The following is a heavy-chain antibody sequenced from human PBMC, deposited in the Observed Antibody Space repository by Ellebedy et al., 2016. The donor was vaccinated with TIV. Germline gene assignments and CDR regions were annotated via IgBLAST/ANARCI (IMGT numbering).Heavy chain of an antibody. V-gene: IGHV4-4*02. Sequence: SETLSLTXAVSGGSISSSNWWSWVRQPPGKGLEWIGEIYHSGSTNYNPSLKSRVTISVDKSKNQFSLKLSSVTAADTAVYYCATQYGSGSLVYWGQGTLVTVSS. J-gene: IGHJ4*02. CDR2: IYHSGST. CDR3: ATQYGSGSLVY. CDR1: GGSISSSNW. D-gene: IGHD3-10*01.